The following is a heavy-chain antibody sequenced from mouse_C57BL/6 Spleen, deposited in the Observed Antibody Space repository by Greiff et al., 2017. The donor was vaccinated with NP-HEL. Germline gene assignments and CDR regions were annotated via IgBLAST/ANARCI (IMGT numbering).Heavy chain of an antibody. D-gene: IGHD1-1*01. CDR1: GYAFSSSW. CDR3: ARAPYYYGSSYGY. CDR2: IYPGDGDT. J-gene: IGHJ2*01. V-gene: IGHV1-82*01. Sequence: QVQLQQSGPELVKPGASVKISCKASGYAFSSSWMNWVKQRPGKGLEWIGRIYPGDGDTNYNGKFKGKATLTADKSSSTAYMQLSSLTSEDSAVYCCARAPYYYGSSYGYWGQGTTLTVSS.